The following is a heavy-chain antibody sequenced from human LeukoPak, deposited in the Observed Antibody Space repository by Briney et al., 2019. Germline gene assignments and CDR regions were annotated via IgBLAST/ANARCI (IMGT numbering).Heavy chain of an antibody. CDR2: INHSGST. D-gene: IGHD3-3*01. Sequence: SETLSLTCAVYGGSFSGYYWSWIRHPPGKGLEWIGEINHSGSTNYNPSLKSRVTISVDTSKNQFSLKLSSVTAADTAVYYCARGARFLEWSPGASYMDVWGKGTTVTVSS. CDR3: ARGARFLEWSPGASYMDV. J-gene: IGHJ6*03. CDR1: GGSFSGYY. V-gene: IGHV4-34*01.